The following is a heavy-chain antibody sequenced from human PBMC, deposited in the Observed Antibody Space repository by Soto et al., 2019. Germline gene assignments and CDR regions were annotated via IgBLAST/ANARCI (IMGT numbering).Heavy chain of an antibody. CDR1: GDSISRFY. Sequence: QVQLQESGPGLVKPSETLSLTCTVSGDSISRFYWSWIRQPPGKGLEWLGYISYSWRTNYSPALRSRVTISADTSKNQFSLKLNAVTAADTAVYYCARDDSTGGFDFWGQGALVTVSS. J-gene: IGHJ4*02. V-gene: IGHV4-59*01. CDR2: ISYSWRT. D-gene: IGHD6-19*01. CDR3: ARDDSTGGFDF.